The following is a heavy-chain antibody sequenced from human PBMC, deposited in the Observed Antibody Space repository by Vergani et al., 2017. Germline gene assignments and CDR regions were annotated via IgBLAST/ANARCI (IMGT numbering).Heavy chain of an antibody. J-gene: IGHJ6*02. Sequence: EVQLVESGGGLVQPGGSLRLSCAASGFTFSSYWMHWVRHTPEKGLVWVSRINTDGSWTTYADSVKGRFTISRDNAKNTLYLQMNSLRVEETAVYYCARGKDCGXSSCNGSPYYGLDLWGQGTTVTVSS. CDR3: ARGKDCGXSSCNGSPYYGLDL. V-gene: IGHV3-74*01. CDR2: INTDGSWT. D-gene: IGHD2-15*01. CDR1: GFTFSSYW.